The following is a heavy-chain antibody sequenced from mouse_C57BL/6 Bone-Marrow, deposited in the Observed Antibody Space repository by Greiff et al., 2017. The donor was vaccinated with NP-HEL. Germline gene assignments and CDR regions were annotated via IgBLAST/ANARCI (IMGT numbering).Heavy chain of an antibody. J-gene: IGHJ4*01. CDR3: ASPLLNYAMDY. CDR2: INPDSSTI. Sequence: DVKLLESGGGLVQPGGSLKLSCAASGIDFSRYWMSWVRRAPGKGLEWIGEINPDSSTINYAPSLKDKFIISRDNAKNTLYLQMSKVRSEDTALYYCASPLLNYAMDYWGQGTSVTVSS. CDR1: GIDFSRYW. V-gene: IGHV4-1*01.